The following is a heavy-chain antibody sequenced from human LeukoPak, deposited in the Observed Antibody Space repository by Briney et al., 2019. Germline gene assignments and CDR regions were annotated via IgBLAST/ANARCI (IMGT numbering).Heavy chain of an antibody. CDR2: IKQDGSEK. D-gene: IGHD4-17*01. CDR3: VGGIMTAVTTRYFDL. J-gene: IGHJ2*01. V-gene: IGHV3-7*01. Sequence: VQPGGSLRLSCAASGFTFSSCWMSWVRQAPGKGLEWVANIKQDGSEKYYVGFVKGRFTISRDNAKNSLYLQMNSLRVEDTPVYYCVGGIMTAVTTRYFDLWGRGTVVTVSS. CDR1: GFTFSSCW.